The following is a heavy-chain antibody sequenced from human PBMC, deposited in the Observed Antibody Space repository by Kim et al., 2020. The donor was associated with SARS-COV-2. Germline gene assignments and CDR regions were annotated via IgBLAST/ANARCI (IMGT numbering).Heavy chain of an antibody. CDR1: GGSISSSNYY. V-gene: IGHV4-39*01. CDR3: ASRNTTQLWYERRPLNWFDP. CDR2: IYYSGST. Sequence: SETLSLTCTVSGGSISSSNYYWGWIRQPPGKGLEWIGSIYYSGSTYYNPSLKSRVTISVDTSKNQFSLKLNSVTAADTAVYYCASRNTTQLWYERRPLNWFDPWGQGTLVTVSS. J-gene: IGHJ5*02. D-gene: IGHD5-18*01.